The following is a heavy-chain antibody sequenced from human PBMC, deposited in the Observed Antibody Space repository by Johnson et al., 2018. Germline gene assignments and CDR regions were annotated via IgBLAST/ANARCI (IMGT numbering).Heavy chain of an antibody. J-gene: IGHJ3*02. CDR1: GFTFSNSW. V-gene: IGHV3-15*07. Sequence: EVQLVESGGALVKPGGSLRLSCAASGFTFSNSWMHWVRQAPGKGLEWVGRIKSKTAGGTTDYAAPVKDRFTISRDDSKNMLYLQRNSLRAEDTAVYYCVSGYGSGPNCVCFTCIFDIWGQGTMVTVAS. CDR2: IKSKTAGGTT. CDR3: VSGYGSGPNCVCFTCIFDI. D-gene: IGHD2-8*01.